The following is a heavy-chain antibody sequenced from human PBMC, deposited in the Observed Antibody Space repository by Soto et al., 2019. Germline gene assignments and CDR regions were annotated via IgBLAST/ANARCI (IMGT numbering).Heavy chain of an antibody. V-gene: IGHV5-51*01. J-gene: IGHJ4*02. CDR2: IFPGDSDT. CDR1: GYSFSNYW. Sequence: PGESLKISCKGSGYSFSNYWIGWVRQMPGKGLEWMGIIFPGDSDTRYSPSFQGQVTISADKSISTAYLQWSSLKASDTAMYYCARQPRVGATAAFDYWGQGTLVTVSS. D-gene: IGHD1-26*01. CDR3: ARQPRVGATAAFDY.